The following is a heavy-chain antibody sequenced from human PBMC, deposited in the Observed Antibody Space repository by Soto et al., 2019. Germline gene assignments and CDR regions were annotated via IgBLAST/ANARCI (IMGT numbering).Heavy chain of an antibody. CDR1: GFSFNMYG. Sequence: GGSLRLSCSASGFSFNMYGVHWVRQAPGKGLQYVSAISSSGDNTYYADSVKGRFTISRDNSKNTLYLQMRSLRTEDTAVYYCVKTPGYYSDSTTYYYVWGRGTLVTVSS. J-gene: IGHJ4*01. D-gene: IGHD3-22*01. CDR3: VKTPGYYSDSTTYYYV. CDR2: ISSSGDNT. V-gene: IGHV3-64D*06.